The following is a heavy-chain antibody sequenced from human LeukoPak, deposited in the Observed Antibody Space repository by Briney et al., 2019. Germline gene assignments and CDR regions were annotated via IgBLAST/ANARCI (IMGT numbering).Heavy chain of an antibody. CDR3: ARGGLRYHFDY. CDR1: GGSISNYY. V-gene: IGHV4-59*08. Sequence: PSETLSLTCIVSGGSISNYYWSWIRQPPGKGLEWIGYIYYSGSTNYKPSLKSRVTISVDTSKNHFSLKLRSVTAADTAVYYCARGGLRYHFDYWGQGTLVTVSS. D-gene: IGHD2-2*01. J-gene: IGHJ4*02. CDR2: IYYSGST.